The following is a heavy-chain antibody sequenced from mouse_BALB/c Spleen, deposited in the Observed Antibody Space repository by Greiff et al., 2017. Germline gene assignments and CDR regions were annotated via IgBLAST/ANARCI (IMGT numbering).Heavy chain of an antibody. D-gene: IGHD4-1*01. Sequence: DVQLQESGGGLVQPGGSMKLSCVASGFTFSNYWMNWVRQSPEKGLEWVAEIRLKSNNYATHYAESVKGRFTISRDDSKSSVYLQMNNLRAEDTGIYYCTRGLTGQAGWFAYWGQGTLVTVSA. V-gene: IGHV6-6*02. CDR3: TRGLTGQAGWFAY. J-gene: IGHJ3*01. CDR2: IRLKSNNYAT. CDR1: GFTFSNYW.